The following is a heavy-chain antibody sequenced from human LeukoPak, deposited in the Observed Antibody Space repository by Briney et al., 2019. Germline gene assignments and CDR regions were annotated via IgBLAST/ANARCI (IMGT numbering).Heavy chain of an antibody. Sequence: PLETLSLTCAVYGGSFSSYYWSWIRQPPGKGLEWIGEINHSGSTNYNPSLKSRVTISVDTSKNQFSLKLSSVTAADTAVYYCAREDTGPSDYWGQGTLVTVSS. J-gene: IGHJ4*02. CDR2: INHSGST. D-gene: IGHD2-15*01. CDR1: GGSFSSYY. CDR3: AREDTGPSDY. V-gene: IGHV4-34*01.